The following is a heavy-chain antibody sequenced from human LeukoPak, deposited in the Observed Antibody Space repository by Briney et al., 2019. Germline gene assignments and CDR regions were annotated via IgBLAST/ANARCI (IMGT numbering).Heavy chain of an antibody. CDR3: ARGLSSGDY. CDR1: GYTFTIYY. J-gene: IGHJ4*02. V-gene: IGHV1-8*02. CDR2: INPNSGGA. Sequence: ASVKVSCKASGYTFTIYYIHWVRQAPGQGLEWMGRINPNSGGADYAQKFQGRVTMTRNTSISTAYMELSSLRSEDTAVYYCARGLSSGDYWGQGTLVTVSS. D-gene: IGHD6-19*01.